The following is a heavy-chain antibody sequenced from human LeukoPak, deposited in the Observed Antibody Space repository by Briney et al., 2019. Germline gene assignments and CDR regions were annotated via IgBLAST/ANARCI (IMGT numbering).Heavy chain of an antibody. D-gene: IGHD6-19*01. CDR2: ISYDGSDK. Sequence: GGSPRLSCAASGFTFSNYAMHWVRQAPGKGLEWVAVISYDGSDKYYADSVRGRFTISRDNSKNTLYLQMNSLRPEDTAVYYCARDWGRRYSSGWYGDFDYWGQGTLVTVSS. J-gene: IGHJ4*02. CDR3: ARDWGRRYSSGWYGDFDY. CDR1: GFTFSNYA. V-gene: IGHV3-30-3*01.